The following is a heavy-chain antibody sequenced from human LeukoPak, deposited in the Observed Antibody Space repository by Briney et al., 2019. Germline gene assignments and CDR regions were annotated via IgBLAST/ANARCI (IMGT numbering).Heavy chain of an antibody. CDR2: MYITGGT. CDR3: AKMYKNFYMDV. D-gene: IGHD1-1*01. V-gene: IGHV4-4*09. CDR1: GVSTDSYY. Sequence: KSSETLSLTCNVSGVSTDSYYWNWIRQPPGKGLEWIGYMYITGGTNYNPSLRGRVTIYVDTAKNQVSLKLSSVTAADTAVYYCAKMYKNFYMDVWGKGTTVTVS. J-gene: IGHJ6*03.